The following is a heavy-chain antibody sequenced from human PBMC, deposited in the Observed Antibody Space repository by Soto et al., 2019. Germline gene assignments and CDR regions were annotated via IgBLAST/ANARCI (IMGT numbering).Heavy chain of an antibody. Sequence: PGGSLRLSCAASGFTFSSYWMHWVRQAPGKGPVWVSRINGDGSSTTHADSVRGRFTISRDNTKNTLYLQMNSLRAEDTAVYYCTRDAYYDFWSGYSAYYYYYMDVWGKGTTVTVSS. J-gene: IGHJ6*03. D-gene: IGHD3-3*01. V-gene: IGHV3-74*01. CDR2: INGDGSST. CDR1: GFTFSSYW. CDR3: TRDAYYDFWSGYSAYYYYYMDV.